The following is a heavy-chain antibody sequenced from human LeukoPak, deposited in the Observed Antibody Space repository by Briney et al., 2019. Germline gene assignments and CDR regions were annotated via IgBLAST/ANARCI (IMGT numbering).Heavy chain of an antibody. D-gene: IGHD3-22*01. CDR2: ITWNGRTT. Sequence: GESLRLSCAASGFPFDDYGLRWVRRAPGKRLEWVSGITWNGRTTRYAESVKGRFTISRDNAKDSLSLQMNSLRAEDTAFYHCARDLDYYDTSGYYPLDYWGQGTLVTVSS. V-gene: IGHV3-20*01. CDR3: ARDLDYYDTSGYYPLDY. J-gene: IGHJ4*02. CDR1: GFPFDDYG.